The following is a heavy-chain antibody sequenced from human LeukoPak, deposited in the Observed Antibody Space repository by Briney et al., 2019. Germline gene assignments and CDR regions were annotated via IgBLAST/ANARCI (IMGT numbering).Heavy chain of an antibody. CDR2: ISSSSSYI. CDR3: ASLDIVATIPYYYYGMDV. J-gene: IGHJ6*04. CDR1: GFTFSSYS. Sequence: GGSLRLSCAASGFTFSSYSMNWVRQAPGEGLEWVSSISSSSSYIYYADSVKGRFTISRDNAKNSLYLQMNSLRAEDTAVYYCASLDIVATIPYYYYGMDVWGKGTTVTVSS. V-gene: IGHV3-21*01. D-gene: IGHD5-12*01.